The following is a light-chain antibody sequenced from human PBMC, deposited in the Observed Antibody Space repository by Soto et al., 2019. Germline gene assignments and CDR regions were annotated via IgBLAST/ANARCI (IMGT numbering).Light chain of an antibody. CDR1: QAVNTR. CDR3: QQYNSWPLT. V-gene: IGKV3-15*01. J-gene: IGKJ4*01. Sequence: TQSPATLSSFPGSTLTLAGWASQAVNTRLAWYQHRPGQAPRLLIYLASTRATGIPARFSGSGYGTEFTLTISSLQSDDFAVYYCQQYNSWPLTFGGGTKVDIK. CDR2: LAS.